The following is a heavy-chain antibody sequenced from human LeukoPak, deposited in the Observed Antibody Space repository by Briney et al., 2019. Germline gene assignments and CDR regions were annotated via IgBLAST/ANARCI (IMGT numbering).Heavy chain of an antibody. D-gene: IGHD1-1*01. CDR1: GFSISNYY. Sequence: SETLSLTCTVSGFSISNYYWSWLRQPPGKGLECIGYVSYSGRTNPNPPLERRVTISAETSENQYTLKMTSATGADAAVYYCARQERGAENLDYWGQGTLVTVSS. CDR2: VSYSGRT. V-gene: IGHV4-59*08. J-gene: IGHJ4*02. CDR3: ARQERGAENLDY.